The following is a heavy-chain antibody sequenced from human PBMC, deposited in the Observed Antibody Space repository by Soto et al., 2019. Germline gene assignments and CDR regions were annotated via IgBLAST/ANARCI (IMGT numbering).Heavy chain of an antibody. Sequence: PSETLSLTCTVSAGSISRYYWTWIRQPPGKGLEWMGNIYDSGSTTYNPSLKSRVTISVDTSKNQFSLELSSVTSADTAVYYCVREGYCYYQFPYHRYLQAVWARGTTVLGSS. D-gene: IGHD3-10*01. J-gene: IGHJ6*01. V-gene: IGHV4-59*01. CDR1: AGSISRYY. CDR3: VREGYCYYQFPYHRYLQAV. CDR2: IYDSGST.